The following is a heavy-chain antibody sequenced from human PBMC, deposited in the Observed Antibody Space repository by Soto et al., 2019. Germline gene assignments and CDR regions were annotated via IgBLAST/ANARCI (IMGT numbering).Heavy chain of an antibody. J-gene: IGHJ6*02. V-gene: IGHV4-31*03. CDR2: IYYSGST. Sequence: SETLSLTCTFSGGSISSGGYYWSWIRQHPGKGLEWIGYIYYSGSTYYNPSLKSRVTISVDTSKNQFSLKLSSVTAADTAVYYCARGGHIAAAGTNYYYGMDVWGQGTTVTVSS. D-gene: IGHD6-13*01. CDR1: GGSISSGGYY. CDR3: ARGGHIAAAGTNYYYGMDV.